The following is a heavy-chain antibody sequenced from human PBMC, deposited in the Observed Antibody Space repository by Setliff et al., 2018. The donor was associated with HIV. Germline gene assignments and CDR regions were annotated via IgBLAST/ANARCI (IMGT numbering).Heavy chain of an antibody. Sequence: ASVKVSCKTSGYTFTSYYVNWVRQAPGQGLEWMGIINCENGDTTYAQNFKDRVTVTRDTSTSTVYMDLSSLRPEDTAVYYCARESQTGTGSYLAWGQVTLVTVSS. CDR1: GYTFTSYY. J-gene: IGHJ4*02. D-gene: IGHD3-10*01. CDR2: INCENGDT. V-gene: IGHV1-46*01. CDR3: ARESQTGTGSYLA.